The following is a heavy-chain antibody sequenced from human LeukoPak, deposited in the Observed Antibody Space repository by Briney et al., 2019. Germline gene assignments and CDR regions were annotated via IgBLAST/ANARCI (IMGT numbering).Heavy chain of an antibody. D-gene: IGHD3-10*01. Sequence: TSETLSLTCTVSGGSISSYYWSWIRQPPGRGLEWIGYIYYSGSTNYNPSLKSRVTISVDTSKNQFSLKPSSVTAADTAVYYCARLRITMVRGVIIHSFDYWGQGTLVTVSS. V-gene: IGHV4-59*08. CDR1: GGSISSYY. J-gene: IGHJ4*02. CDR2: IYYSGST. CDR3: ARLRITMVRGVIIHSFDY.